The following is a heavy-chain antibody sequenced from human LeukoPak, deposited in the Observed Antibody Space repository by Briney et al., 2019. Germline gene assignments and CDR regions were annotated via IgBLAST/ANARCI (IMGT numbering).Heavy chain of an antibody. J-gene: IGHJ4*02. Sequence: SETLSLTCTVSGGSISSYYWSWIRQPPGKGLEWIGYSYYSGSTKYNPSLKSRVTISVDPSKNQFSLKLSSVTAADTAVYYCARDSGYSSGWSDYWGQGTLVTVSS. CDR1: GGSISSYY. CDR2: SYYSGST. D-gene: IGHD6-19*01. V-gene: IGHV4-59*12. CDR3: ARDSGYSSGWSDY.